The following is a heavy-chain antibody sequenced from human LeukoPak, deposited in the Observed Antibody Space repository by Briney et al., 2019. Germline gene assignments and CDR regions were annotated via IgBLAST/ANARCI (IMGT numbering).Heavy chain of an antibody. V-gene: IGHV3-21*01. J-gene: IGHJ4*02. CDR1: GFTFCKYS. CDR3: ARGEYGSGSYHIDY. CDR2: ISGSSTYI. Sequence: PGGSVRLSCAASGFTFCKYSMNWVRQAPGKGLEWVSFISGSSTYIYYADSVKGRFTIYRDNAKNSLYLQMNSLRAEDTAVYYCARGEYGSGSYHIDYWGQGTLVTVSS. D-gene: IGHD3-10*01.